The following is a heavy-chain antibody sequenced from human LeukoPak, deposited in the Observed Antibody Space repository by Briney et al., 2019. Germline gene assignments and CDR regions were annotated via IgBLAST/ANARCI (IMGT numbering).Heavy chain of an antibody. CDR1: GFTFSSYG. J-gene: IGHJ4*02. Sequence: GGSLRLSCAASGFTFSSYGMHWVRQAPGKGLEWVAVIWYDGSNKYYSDSVKGRFTISRDNSKNTLYLQMNSLRAEDTAVYYCARAPYDILTGYSPYYFDYWGQGTLVTVSS. D-gene: IGHD3-9*01. CDR2: IWYDGSNK. V-gene: IGHV3-33*01. CDR3: ARAPYDILTGYSPYYFDY.